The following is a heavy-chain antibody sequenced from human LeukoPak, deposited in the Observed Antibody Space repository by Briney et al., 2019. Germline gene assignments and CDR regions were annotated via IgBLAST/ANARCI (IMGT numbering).Heavy chain of an antibody. J-gene: IGHJ6*02. CDR3: ARWGYGMDV. Sequence: SQTLSLTCAVSGGSISSGGYSWSWIRQPPGKGLEWIGYIYHSGSTYYNPSLKSRVTISVDRSKNQFSLKLSSVTAADTAMYYCARWGYGMDVWGQGTTVTVSS. CDR2: IYHSGST. V-gene: IGHV4-30-2*01. CDR1: GGSISSGGYS. D-gene: IGHD3-16*01.